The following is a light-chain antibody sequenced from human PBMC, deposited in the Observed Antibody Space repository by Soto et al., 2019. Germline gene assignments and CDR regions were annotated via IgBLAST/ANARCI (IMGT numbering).Light chain of an antibody. CDR3: QQSYITPYT. J-gene: IGKJ2*01. Sequence: DIQMTQSPSSLSASVGDRVTITCRASQTFSNYLNWYQQKPGKAPRLLIYMASTLQSGVPSRFSGSVSGTDFTLTISSLQPEDSAIYYCQQSYITPYTFGQGTKLEIK. CDR2: MAS. V-gene: IGKV1-39*01. CDR1: QTFSNY.